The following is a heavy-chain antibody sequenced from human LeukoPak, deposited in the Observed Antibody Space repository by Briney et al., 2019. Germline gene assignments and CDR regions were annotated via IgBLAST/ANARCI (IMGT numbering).Heavy chain of an antibody. D-gene: IGHD5-12*01. V-gene: IGHV3-23*01. CDR2: IIGSVPST. Sequence: GGSLRLSCAASGFTFGNYAMSWVRQTAGKGLEWVSHIIGSVPSTFYAESVKGRFTISGDNSKNTLYLQMNSLRADDTAVYYCAKGGYDYVEVGYFDYWGQGVLVTVSS. CDR1: GFTFGNYA. J-gene: IGHJ4*02. CDR3: AKGGYDYVEVGYFDY.